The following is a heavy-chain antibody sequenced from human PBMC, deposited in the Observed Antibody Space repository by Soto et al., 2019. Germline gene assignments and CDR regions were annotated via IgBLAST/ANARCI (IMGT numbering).Heavy chain of an antibody. D-gene: IGHD4-17*01. Sequence: QVQLQESGPGLVKPSETLSLTCTVSGGSISSYYWSWIRQPPGKGLEWIGYIYYGGSTNHNPSLKSRVTISVATSKNQFSLKLSSVTAADTAVYYCARRYGASFDYWGQGTLVTVSS. V-gene: IGHV4-59*01. J-gene: IGHJ4*02. CDR3: ARRYGASFDY. CDR1: GGSISSYY. CDR2: IYYGGST.